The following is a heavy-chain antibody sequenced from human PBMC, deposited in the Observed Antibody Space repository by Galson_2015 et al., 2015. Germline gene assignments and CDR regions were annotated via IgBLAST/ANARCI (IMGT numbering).Heavy chain of an antibody. CDR2: SIPIGGTE. CDR3: ARVLYCSSTSCYLVWGAFDI. Sequence: SVKVAGKASGATFSSYAISGARQAAGQGLEWMALSIPIGGTENYAQKFQGRVTITAGESTSTAYMELSSLRSEDTAVYYCARVLYCSSTSCYLVWGAFDIWVQGTMVTVSS. CDR1: GATFSSYA. J-gene: IGHJ3*02. D-gene: IGHD2-2*01. V-gene: IGHV1-69*13.